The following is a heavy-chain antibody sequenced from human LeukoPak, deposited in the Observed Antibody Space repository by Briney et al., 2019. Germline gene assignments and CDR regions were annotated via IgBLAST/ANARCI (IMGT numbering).Heavy chain of an antibody. CDR2: ISSSICI. V-gene: IGHV3-21*01. CDR1: GFTFSSYS. D-gene: IGHD3-22*01. CDR3: ARDPGGYYHSSGYPDY. J-gene: IGHJ4*02. Sequence: PGGSLRLSCAASGFTFSSYSMNWVRQAPGKGLEWVSSISSSICIYYADSVKGRFTISRDNAKNSLYLQMNSLRAEDTAVYYCARDPGGYYHSSGYPDYWGQGTLVTVSS.